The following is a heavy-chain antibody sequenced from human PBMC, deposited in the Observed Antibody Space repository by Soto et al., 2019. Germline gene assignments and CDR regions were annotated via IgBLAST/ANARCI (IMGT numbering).Heavy chain of an antibody. CDR3: ARATGDYGDFFYYYDGMDV. Sequence: QVQLVQSGAEVKKPGASVKVSCKASGFTFTSYGISWVRQAPGQGLEWMGWISAYNGNTNYAQKLQGRVTMTTDTSTSTAYMELRSLRSDDTAVYYCARATGDYGDFFYYYDGMDVWGQGTTVTVSS. CDR2: ISAYNGNT. V-gene: IGHV1-18*01. J-gene: IGHJ6*02. D-gene: IGHD4-17*01. CDR1: GFTFTSYG.